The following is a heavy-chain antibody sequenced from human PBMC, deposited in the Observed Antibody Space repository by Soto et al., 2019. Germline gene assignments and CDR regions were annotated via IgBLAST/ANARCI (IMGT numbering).Heavy chain of an antibody. V-gene: IGHV3-23*01. J-gene: IGHJ4*02. CDR2: IGGSAESA. CDR1: GFTFSTYA. Sequence: EVQLSESGGGLVQPGGFLRVSCAASGFTFSTYAMSWVRQAPGKGLEWVSAIGGSAESAYYGGSAKGRFTISRDNSTNTVYLQMNSRRAEDTAVYYCAVHCGTSSCSYWGQGTLVTVSA. D-gene: IGHD2-21*01. CDR3: AVHCGTSSCSY.